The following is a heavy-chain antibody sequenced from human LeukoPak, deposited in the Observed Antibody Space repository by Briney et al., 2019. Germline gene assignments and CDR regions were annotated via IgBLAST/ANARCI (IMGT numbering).Heavy chain of an antibody. Sequence: SETLSLTCTVSGGSISSYYWSWIRQPPGKGLEWIGYIYYSGSTNYNPSLKSRVTISVDTSKNQFSLKLSSVTAAETAVYYCAREEGYCSSTSCSAFDYWGQGTLVTVSS. CDR1: GGSISSYY. J-gene: IGHJ4*02. V-gene: IGHV4-59*01. CDR3: AREEGYCSSTSCSAFDY. CDR2: IYYSGST. D-gene: IGHD2-2*01.